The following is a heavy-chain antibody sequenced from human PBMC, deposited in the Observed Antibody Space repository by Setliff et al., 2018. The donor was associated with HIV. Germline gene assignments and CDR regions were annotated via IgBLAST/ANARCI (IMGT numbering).Heavy chain of an antibody. CDR1: GGSFSNYY. V-gene: IGHV4-34*01. CDR2: INHSGST. Sequence: SETLSLTCAVYGGSFSNYYWSWIRQSPGKGLEWIGEINHSGSTNYNPSLKSRVTILVDTSKNQFSLNLSSVTVADTAMYYCARCRGMTKTYYYDSSGYYYFDTWGQGTLVTVSS. D-gene: IGHD3-22*01. J-gene: IGHJ5*02. CDR3: ARCRGMTKTYYYDSSGYYYFDT.